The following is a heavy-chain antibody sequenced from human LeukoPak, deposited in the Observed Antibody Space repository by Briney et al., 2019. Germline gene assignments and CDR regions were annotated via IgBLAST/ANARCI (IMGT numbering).Heavy chain of an antibody. CDR1: GGSFSGYY. CDR3: ARVRGGYSYGIDY. D-gene: IGHD5-18*01. CDR2: INHSGST. J-gene: IGHJ4*02. V-gene: IGHV4-34*01. Sequence: SATLSLTCAVYGGSFSGYYWSWIRQPPGKGLEWIGEINHSGSTNYNPSLKSRVTISVDTSKNQLSLKLSSVTAADTAVYYCARVRGGYSYGIDYWGQGTLVTVSS.